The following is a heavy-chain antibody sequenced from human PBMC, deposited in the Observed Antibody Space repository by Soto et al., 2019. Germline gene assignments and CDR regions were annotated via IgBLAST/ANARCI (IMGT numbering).Heavy chain of an antibody. V-gene: IGHV1-69*06. D-gene: IGHD6-6*01. CDR1: GGTFSSYA. CDR3: ARDRREYSSSSDAFDI. Sequence: RASVKVSCKASGGTFSSYAISWVRQAPGQGLEWMGGIIPIFVTANYAQKFQGRVTITADKSTSTAYMELSSLRSEDTAVYYCARDRREYSSSSDAFDIWGQGTMVTVS. CDR2: IIPIFVTA. J-gene: IGHJ3*02.